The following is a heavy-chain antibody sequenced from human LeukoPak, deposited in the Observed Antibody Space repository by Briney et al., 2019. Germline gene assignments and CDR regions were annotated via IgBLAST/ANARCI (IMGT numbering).Heavy chain of an antibody. CDR3: AKPVIGYCSGGSCYGDC. J-gene: IGHJ4*02. Sequence: QTGGSLRLSCAASGFTFSSYAMSWVRQAPGKGLEWVPAISGSGGSTYYADSVKGRFTISRDNSKNTLYLQMNSLRAEDTAVYYCAKPVIGYCSGGSCYGDCWGQGTLVTVSS. CDR1: GFTFSSYA. D-gene: IGHD2-15*01. V-gene: IGHV3-23*01. CDR2: ISGSGGST.